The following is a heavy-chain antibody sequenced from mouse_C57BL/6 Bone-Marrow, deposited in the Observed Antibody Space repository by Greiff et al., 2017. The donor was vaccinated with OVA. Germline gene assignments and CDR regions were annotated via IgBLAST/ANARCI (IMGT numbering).Heavy chain of an antibody. J-gene: IGHJ1*03. CDR3: TRPLYWYFDV. CDR1: GYTFTDYE. CDR2: IDPETGGT. V-gene: IGHV1-15*01. Sequence: VKLQESGAELVRPGASVTLSCKASGYTFTDYEMHWVKQTPVHGLEWIGAIDPETGGTAYNQKFKGKAILTADKSSSTAYMELRSLTSEDSAVYYCTRPLYWYFDVWGTGTTVTVSS.